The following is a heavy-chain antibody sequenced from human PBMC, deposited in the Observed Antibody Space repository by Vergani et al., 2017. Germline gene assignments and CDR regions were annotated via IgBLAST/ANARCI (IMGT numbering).Heavy chain of an antibody. J-gene: IGHJ4*02. CDR1: GFTFSSYS. Sequence: EVQLVESGGGLVQPGGSLRLSCAASGFTFSSYSMNWVRQAPGKGLEWISYITISSSNIYYADSVKGRFTISRDNAKNTLYLQMNSLRAEDTAVYYCARDRDYYDSSGYKYPIFDYWGQGTLVTVSS. D-gene: IGHD3-22*01. CDR2: ITISSSNI. V-gene: IGHV3-48*01. CDR3: ARDRDYYDSSGYKYPIFDY.